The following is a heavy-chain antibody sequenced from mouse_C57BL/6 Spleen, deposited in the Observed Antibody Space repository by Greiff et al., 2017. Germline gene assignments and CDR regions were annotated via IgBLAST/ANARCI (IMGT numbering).Heavy chain of an antibody. CDR3: ARQEDSSGYGAMDY. CDR1: GFTFSDYY. Sequence: EVQGVESGGGLVQPGGSLKLSCAASGFTFSDYYMYWVRQTPEKRLEWVAYISNGGGSTYYPDTVKGRFTISRDNAKNTLYLQMSRLKSEDTAMYYCARQEDSSGYGAMDYWGQGTSVTVSS. CDR2: ISNGGGST. J-gene: IGHJ4*01. D-gene: IGHD3-2*02. V-gene: IGHV5-12*01.